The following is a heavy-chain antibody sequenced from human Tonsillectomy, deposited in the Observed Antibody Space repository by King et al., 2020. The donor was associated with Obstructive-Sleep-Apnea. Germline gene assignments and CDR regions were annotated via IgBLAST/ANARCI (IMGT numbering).Heavy chain of an antibody. CDR2: ISSSTSTI. J-gene: IGHJ3*01. CDR1: GITFSRDS. Sequence: VQLVESGGGLVQPGGSLRLSCAASGITFSRDSMNWVRQAPGKGLEWVSYISSSTSTIYYADSVKGRFTISRDNAKNSLYLQMNSPGAEDTAVYYCATGGPDAFDFWGRGTMVTVSS. CDR3: ATGGPDAFDF. V-gene: IGHV3-48*04. D-gene: IGHD3-16*01.